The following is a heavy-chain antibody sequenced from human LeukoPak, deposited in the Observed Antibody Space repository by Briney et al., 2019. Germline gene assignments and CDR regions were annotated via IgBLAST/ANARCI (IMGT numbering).Heavy chain of an antibody. CDR3: ANCYDSSGFFAY. CDR1: GYTFTKYA. V-gene: IGHV7-4-1*02. CDR2: IDTNTGNP. J-gene: IGHJ4*02. Sequence: ASVKVSCKGSGYTFTKYAISWVRQAPGQGLEYMGWIDTNTGNPTYSQGFTGRFVFSLDTSVSTAYLQISSLKAEDSAIYFCANCYDSSGFFAYWGQGTLVTVSS. D-gene: IGHD3-22*01.